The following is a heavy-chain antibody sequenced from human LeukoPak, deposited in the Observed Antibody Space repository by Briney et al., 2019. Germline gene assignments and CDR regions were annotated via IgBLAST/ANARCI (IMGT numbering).Heavy chain of an antibody. CDR3: ARGNWNYPSDY. Sequence: PGGSLGLSCAASGFTVSSNYMSWVRQAPGKGLEWVSVIYSGGSTYYADSVKGRFTISRDISKNTLYLQMSSLRAEDTAVYYCARGNWNYPSDYWGQGTLVTVSS. J-gene: IGHJ4*02. CDR2: IYSGGST. CDR1: GFTVSSNY. D-gene: IGHD1-7*01. V-gene: IGHV3-53*01.